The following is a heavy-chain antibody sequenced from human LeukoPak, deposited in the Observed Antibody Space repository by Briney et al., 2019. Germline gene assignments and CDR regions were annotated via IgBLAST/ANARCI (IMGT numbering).Heavy chain of an antibody. J-gene: IGHJ4*02. V-gene: IGHV1-69*06. D-gene: IGHD5-18*01. CDR3: ARDLREATAMANYFDY. CDR2: IIPIFGTA. CDR1: GGTFSSYA. Sequence: SVKVSCKASGGTFSSYAISWVRQAPRQGLEWMGGIIPIFGTANYAQKFQGRVTITADKSTSTAYMELSSLRSEDTAVYYCARDLREATAMANYFDYWGQGTLVTVSS.